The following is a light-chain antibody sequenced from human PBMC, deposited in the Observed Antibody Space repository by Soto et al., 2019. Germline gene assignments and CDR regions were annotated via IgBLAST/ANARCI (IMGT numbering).Light chain of an antibody. CDR1: SSNIGSNY. V-gene: IGLV1-47*01. J-gene: IGLJ3*02. CDR2: RNN. Sequence: QSVLTQPPSASGTPGQRVTISCSRSSSNIGSNYVYWYQQLPGTAPKLLIYRNNQRPSGVPDRFSGAKSGTSASLAISGLRSEDEADDYCAAWDDSLSGWVFGGGTKLTVL. CDR3: AAWDDSLSGWV.